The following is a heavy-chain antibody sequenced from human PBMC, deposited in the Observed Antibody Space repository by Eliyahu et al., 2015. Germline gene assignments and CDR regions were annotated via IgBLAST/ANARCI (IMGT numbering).Heavy chain of an antibody. D-gene: IGHD1-7*01. CDR3: ARSNWNYVYYYYHMDV. Sequence: ALHWVRQAPGNGLEWVAVISYDGSNKYYADSVKGRFTISRDNSKNTLYLQMNSLRAEDTAVYYCARSNWNYVYYYYHMDVWGKGTTVSVSS. CDR2: ISYDGSNK. CDR1: A. J-gene: IGHJ6*03. V-gene: IGHV3-30*01.